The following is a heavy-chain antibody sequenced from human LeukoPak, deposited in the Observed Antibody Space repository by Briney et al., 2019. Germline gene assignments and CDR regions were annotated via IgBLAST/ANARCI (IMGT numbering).Heavy chain of an antibody. Sequence: PGGSLRLSCAASGFTFSSYWMSWVRQAPGKGLEWVANIKQDGSEKYYVDSVKGRFTISRDNAKNSLYLQMNSLRAEDTAVYYCARADTYSVAGDFEYWGQGTLVTVSS. D-gene: IGHD1-26*01. V-gene: IGHV3-7*01. CDR2: IKQDGSEK. J-gene: IGHJ4*02. CDR3: ARADTYSVAGDFEY. CDR1: GFTFSSYW.